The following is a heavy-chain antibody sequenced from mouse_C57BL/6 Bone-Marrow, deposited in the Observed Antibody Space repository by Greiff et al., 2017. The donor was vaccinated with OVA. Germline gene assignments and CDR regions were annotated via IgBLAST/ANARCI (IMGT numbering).Heavy chain of an antibody. CDR2: ISSGSSTI. J-gene: IGHJ4*01. D-gene: IGHD1-1*01. V-gene: IGHV5-17*01. CDR3: AREYYGTSAMDY. Sequence: EVNVVESGGGLVKPGGSLKLSCAASGFTFSDYGMHWVRQAPEKGLEWVAYISSGSSTIYYADTVKGRFTISRDNAKNTLFLQMTSLRSEDTAMYYCAREYYGTSAMDYWGQGTSVTVSS. CDR1: GFTFSDYG.